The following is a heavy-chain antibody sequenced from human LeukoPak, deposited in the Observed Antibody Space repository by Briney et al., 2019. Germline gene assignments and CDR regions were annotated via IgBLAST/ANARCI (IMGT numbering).Heavy chain of an antibody. J-gene: IGHJ4*02. V-gene: IGHV3-7*01. CDR1: GFTFSSYA. D-gene: IGHD2-8*02. CDR3: ARGYWYCFDY. Sequence: PGGALRLSCAASGFTFSSYAMHWGRQAPGKGLEWVANIKVDGIEKYSTDSVKGRFPISRDNAKNSLYLQRNSLGAQDTAVYYCARGYWYCFDYLGQGTLVTVSS. CDR2: IKVDGIEK.